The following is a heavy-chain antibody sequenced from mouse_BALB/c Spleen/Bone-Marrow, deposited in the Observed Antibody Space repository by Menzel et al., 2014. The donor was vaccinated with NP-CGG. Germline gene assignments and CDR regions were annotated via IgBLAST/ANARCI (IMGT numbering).Heavy chain of an antibody. D-gene: IGHD2-1*01. Sequence: EVQGVESGGGLVQPGGSLKLSCAASGFDFSGFWMGWVRQAPGKGLEWIGEINPDSSTINYTPSLKDRFIISRDNAKNTLYLQMSKVRSEDTALYYCARLGHYGGFAYWGQGTLVTVSA. V-gene: IGHV4-1*02. J-gene: IGHJ3*01. CDR3: ARLGHYGGFAY. CDR1: GFDFSGFW. CDR2: INPDSSTI.